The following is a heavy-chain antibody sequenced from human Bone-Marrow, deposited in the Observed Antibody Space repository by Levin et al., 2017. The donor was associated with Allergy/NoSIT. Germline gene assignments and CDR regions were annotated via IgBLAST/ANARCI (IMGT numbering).Heavy chain of an antibody. CDR3: ARKGYSSGWLKDYYYGMDV. V-gene: IGHV3-74*01. J-gene: IGHJ6*02. CDR2: INSDGSST. D-gene: IGHD6-19*01. Sequence: GESLKISCAASGFTFSSYWMHWVRQAPGKGLVWVSRINSDGSSTSYADSVKGRFTISRDNAKNTLYLQMNSLRAEDTAVYYCARKGYSSGWLKDYYYGMDVWGQGTTVTVSS. CDR1: GFTFSSYW.